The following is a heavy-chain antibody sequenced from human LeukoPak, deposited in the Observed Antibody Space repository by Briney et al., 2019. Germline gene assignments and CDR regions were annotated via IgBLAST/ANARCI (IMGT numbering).Heavy chain of an antibody. CDR2: INHSGST. J-gene: IGHJ5*02. Sequence: PSETLSLTCTVSGGSISSSSYYWGWIRQPPGKGLEWIGEINHSGSTNYNPSLKSRVTISVDTSKNQFSLKLSSVTAADTAVYYCARRRHYDYVWGSYRSGTPFDPWGQGTLVTVSS. CDR3: ARRRHYDYVWGSYRSGTPFDP. CDR1: GGSISSSSYY. V-gene: IGHV4-39*07. D-gene: IGHD3-16*02.